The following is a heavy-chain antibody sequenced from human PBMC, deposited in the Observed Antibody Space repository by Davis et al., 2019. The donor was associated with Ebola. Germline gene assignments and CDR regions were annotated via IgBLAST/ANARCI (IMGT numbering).Heavy chain of an antibody. CDR3: AKLTYYYDSSGLDDAFDI. CDR2: IRSKANSYAT. J-gene: IGHJ3*02. CDR1: GFTFSGSA. D-gene: IGHD3-22*01. Sequence: PGGSLRLSCAASGFTFSGSAMHWVRQASGKGLEWVGRIRSKANSYATAYAASVKGRFTISRDDSKNTAYLQMNSLKTEDTAVYYCAKLTYYYDSSGLDDAFDIWGQGTMVTVSS. V-gene: IGHV3-73*01.